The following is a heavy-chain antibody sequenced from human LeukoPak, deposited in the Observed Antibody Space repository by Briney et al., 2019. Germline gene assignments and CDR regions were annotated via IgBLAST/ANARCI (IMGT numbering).Heavy chain of an antibody. CDR3: ARTYPPLTGVYGDYFDY. CDR2: IYYSGST. CDR1: GGSISSSSYS. Sequence: PSETLSLTCTVSGGSISSSSYSWGWIRQPPGKGLEWIGSIYYSGSTYYDPSLKSRVTISVDTSKNQFSLKLSSVTAADTAVYYCARTYPPLTGVYGDYFDYWGQGTLVTVSS. V-gene: IGHV4-39*07. D-gene: IGHD2-8*01. J-gene: IGHJ4*02.